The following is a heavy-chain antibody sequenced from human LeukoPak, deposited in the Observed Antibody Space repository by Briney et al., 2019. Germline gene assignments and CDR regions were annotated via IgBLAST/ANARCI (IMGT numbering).Heavy chain of an antibody. J-gene: IGHJ3*02. V-gene: IGHV1-2*02. CDR1: GYTFTDYY. CDR3: ARTLNDYGDYKGAFDI. D-gene: IGHD4-17*01. Sequence: GASVKVSCKASGYTFTDYYIHWVRRAPGQGLEWMGWINPNSGGPNYAQKFQGRVTMTRDTSISTAYMELSRLRSDDTALYYCARTLNDYGDYKGAFDIWGQGTMATVSS. CDR2: INPNSGGP.